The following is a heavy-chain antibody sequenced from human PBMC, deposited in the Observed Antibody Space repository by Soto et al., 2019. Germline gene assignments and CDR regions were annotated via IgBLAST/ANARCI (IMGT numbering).Heavy chain of an antibody. CDR3: AGGDYKDYRGYDY. Sequence: QVQLQESGPGLVKPSQTLSLTCTVSGGSISSGDYYWSWIGQHPGKGLEWIGYIHYSGDSYYNPSLKSRVTISIDTSKNQFSLKLSSVAAADTAVYYCAGGDYKDYRGYDYWGQGTLVTVSS. D-gene: IGHD4-17*01. J-gene: IGHJ4*02. CDR1: GGSISSGDYY. V-gene: IGHV4-31*03. CDR2: IHYSGDS.